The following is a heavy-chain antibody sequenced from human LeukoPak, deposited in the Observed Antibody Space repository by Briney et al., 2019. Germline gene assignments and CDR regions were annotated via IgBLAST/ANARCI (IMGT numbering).Heavy chain of an antibody. CDR3: ARVKFDYYDSSGPFDY. Sequence: ASVKVSCKASGYTFTGYYVRWVRQAPGQGLEWMGWIDPNSGGTNYAQKFQGRVTMTRDTSISTAYMELSRLRSDDTAVYYCARVKFDYYDSSGPFDYWGQGTLVTVSS. CDR1: GYTFTGYY. V-gene: IGHV1-2*02. CDR2: IDPNSGGT. J-gene: IGHJ4*02. D-gene: IGHD3-22*01.